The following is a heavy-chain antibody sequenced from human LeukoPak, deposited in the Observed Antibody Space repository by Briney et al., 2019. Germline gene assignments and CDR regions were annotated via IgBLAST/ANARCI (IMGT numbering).Heavy chain of an antibody. CDR3: AKDSSGWYVRVRIFDY. CDR1: GGSISSGSYY. D-gene: IGHD6-19*01. J-gene: IGHJ4*02. V-gene: IGHV4-61*02. CDR2: IYTSGST. Sequence: SEALSLTCTVSGGSISSGSYYWSWIRQPAGKGLEWIGRIYTSGSTNYNPSLKSRVTISVDTSKNHFSLKLSSVTAADTAVYYCAKDSSGWYVRVRIFDYWGPGTLVTVSS.